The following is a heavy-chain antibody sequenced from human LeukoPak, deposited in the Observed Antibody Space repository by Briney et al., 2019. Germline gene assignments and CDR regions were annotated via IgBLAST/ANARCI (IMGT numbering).Heavy chain of an antibody. Sequence: PGGSLRLSCAASGFTFSNAWMSWVRRAPGKGLEWVGRIKSKTDGGTTDYAAPVKGRFTISRDDSKKTLYLQMNSLKTEDTAVYYCTTAQLPYYYDFWSGYWGSAFDIWGQGTMVTVSS. CDR3: TTAQLPYYYDFWSGYWGSAFDI. CDR1: GFTFSNAW. V-gene: IGHV3-15*01. CDR2: IKSKTDGGTT. D-gene: IGHD3-3*01. J-gene: IGHJ3*02.